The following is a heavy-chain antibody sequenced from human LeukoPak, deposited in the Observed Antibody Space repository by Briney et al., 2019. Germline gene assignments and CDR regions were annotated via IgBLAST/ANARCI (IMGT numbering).Heavy chain of an antibody. CDR1: GFTFSSYA. D-gene: IGHD6-25*01. V-gene: IGHV3-30*04. Sequence: GRSLRLSCAASGFTFSSYAMHWVRQAPGKGLEGVAVISYDGSNKYYADSVKGRFTISRDNSKNTLYLQMNSLRAEDTAVYYCARDRSSGRGRNYFDYWGQGTLVTVSS. CDR3: ARDRSSGRGRNYFDY. J-gene: IGHJ4*02. CDR2: ISYDGSNK.